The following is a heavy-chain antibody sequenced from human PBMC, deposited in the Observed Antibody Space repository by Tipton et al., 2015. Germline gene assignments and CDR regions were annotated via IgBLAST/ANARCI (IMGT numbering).Heavy chain of an antibody. V-gene: IGHV3-48*01. CDR3: ARNRGISH. D-gene: IGHD3-16*01. J-gene: IGHJ4*02. CDR1: GYTFSTYT. CDR2: ISSSPNTR. Sequence: SLRLSCVASGYTFSTYTMNWVRQAPGKGLEWLSYISSSPNTRYYADSVKGRFTISRDNAKNSVFLQMNSLRAEDTAVYYCARNRGISHWGQGTLVTVSS.